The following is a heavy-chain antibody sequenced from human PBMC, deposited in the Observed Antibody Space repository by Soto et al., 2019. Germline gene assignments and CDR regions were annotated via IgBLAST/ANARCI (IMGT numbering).Heavy chain of an antibody. D-gene: IGHD3-9*01. CDR2: INIDNGNT. CDR3: ARVSHYDVFTGYYPQKYYYYAMDV. Sequence: QVHLVQSGAEVRKPGASVKVSCKASGYNFTTYGITWVRQAPGQGLEWMGWINIDNGNTKYAQKVQGRVRMTPDTPTSTAYMELRSLRSDDTAVYYCARVSHYDVFTGYYPQKYYYYAMDVWGQGTTVSVSS. CDR1: GYNFTTYG. J-gene: IGHJ6*02. V-gene: IGHV1-18*04.